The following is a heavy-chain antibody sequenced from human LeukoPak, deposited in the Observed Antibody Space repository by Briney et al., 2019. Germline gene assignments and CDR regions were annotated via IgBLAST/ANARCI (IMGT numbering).Heavy chain of an antibody. CDR3: ARDHSVYYFFDY. J-gene: IGHJ4*02. Sequence: SETLSLTCTVSGGSISSYYWSWIRQPPGKGLEWIGYIYYSGSTNYNPSLKSRVTISVDTSKNQFSLKLSSVTAADTAVYYCARDHSVYYFFDYWGQGALVTVSS. V-gene: IGHV4-59*01. CDR1: GGSISSYY. CDR2: IYYSGST. D-gene: IGHD5/OR15-5a*01.